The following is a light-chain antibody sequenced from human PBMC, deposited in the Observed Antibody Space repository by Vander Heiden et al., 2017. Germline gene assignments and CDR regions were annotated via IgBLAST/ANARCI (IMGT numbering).Light chain of an antibody. J-gene: IGKJ2*01. CDR2: AAS. Sequence: AIRMTQSPSSFSASTGDRVTITCRASQGISSYLAWYQQKPGKAPKLLIYAASTLQSGVPSRFSGSGSGTDFTLTISCLQSEDFATYYCQQYDSYPHTFDPGIKLEIK. CDR1: QGISSY. V-gene: IGKV1-8*01. CDR3: QQYDSYPHT.